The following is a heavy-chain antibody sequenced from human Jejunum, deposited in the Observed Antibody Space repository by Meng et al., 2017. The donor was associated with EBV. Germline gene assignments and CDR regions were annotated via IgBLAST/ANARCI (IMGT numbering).Heavy chain of an antibody. CDR3: ARGLDSSTPGTD. CDR1: GYAFTNYY. J-gene: IGHJ4*02. D-gene: IGHD6-13*01. V-gene: IGHV1-46*01. Sequence: QVDMVQSGAEVKKPGASVKKSCKTSGYAFTNYYMYWVRQAPGQGLEWVGMVNPSPVDTNYARKFQGRVTMTSDTSTSTVHMELNSLKSDDTAVYYCARGLDSSTPGTDWGQGTLVTVSS. CDR2: VNPSPVDT.